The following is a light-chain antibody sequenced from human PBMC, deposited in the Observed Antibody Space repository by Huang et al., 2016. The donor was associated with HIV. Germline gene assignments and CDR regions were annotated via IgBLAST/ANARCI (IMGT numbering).Light chain of an antibody. CDR2: GAS. V-gene: IGKV3-15*01. CDR3: QQYNSWPRT. Sequence: EMVMTQSPDTLSVSPGERVTLSCRASEGVSSNLAWYQQKPGQAPSLLIHGASTRVTGIPARFSGSGSETDFTLTIHSIQSEDLAVYYCQQYNSWPRTFGQGTKLEIK. J-gene: IGKJ2*01. CDR1: EGVSSN.